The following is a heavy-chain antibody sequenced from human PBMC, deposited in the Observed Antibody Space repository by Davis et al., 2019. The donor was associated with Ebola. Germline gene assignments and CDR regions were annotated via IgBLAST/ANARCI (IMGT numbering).Heavy chain of an antibody. Sequence: GSLRPSCAPSGFSFSSYGMAWVRQAPGKGLEWIGEINHSGSTNYNPSLKSRSTISVDTSKNQFSLKLSSVTAADTAVYYCAREDGYCSSTSCYRGWFDPWGQGTLVTVSS. J-gene: IGHJ5*02. CDR3: AREDGYCSSTSCYRGWFDP. D-gene: IGHD2-2*01. V-gene: IGHV4-34*01. CDR1: GFSFSSYG. CDR2: INHSGST.